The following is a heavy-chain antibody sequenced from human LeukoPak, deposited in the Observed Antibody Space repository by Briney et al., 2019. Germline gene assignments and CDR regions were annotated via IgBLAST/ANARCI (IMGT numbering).Heavy chain of an antibody. D-gene: IGHD3-3*01. CDR3: ARRPITLFGVVMGNAFDI. CDR1: GDTFTGYY. V-gene: IGHV1-2*06. J-gene: IGHJ3*02. CDR2: INPNSGGT. Sequence: ASVKVSCKTSGDTFTGYYMHWVRQAPGQGLEWMGRINPNSGGTNYAQKFQGRVTMTRDTSINTAYMELRRLRSDDTAVYSCARRPITLFGVVMGNAFDIWGQGTIVIVSS.